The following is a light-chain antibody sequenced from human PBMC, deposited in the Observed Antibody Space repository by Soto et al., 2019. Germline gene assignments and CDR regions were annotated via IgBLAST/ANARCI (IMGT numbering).Light chain of an antibody. V-gene: IGKV1-5*03. Sequence: DIQMTQSPSTLSASVGDRVTITCRASRSISSWLAWYQQKPGKAPNLLIYKASSLEGGVPSRFSGSGSGTEFTLTINSLQPDDFATYYCQQYNSDPWTFGQGTKVEIK. CDR2: KAS. CDR1: RSISSW. CDR3: QQYNSDPWT. J-gene: IGKJ1*01.